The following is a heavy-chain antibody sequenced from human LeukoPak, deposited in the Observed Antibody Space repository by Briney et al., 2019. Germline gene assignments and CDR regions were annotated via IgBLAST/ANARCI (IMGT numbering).Heavy chain of an antibody. Sequence: GSPRLSCAASGFIVSNNYMNWVRQAPGKGLEWVSIIYSGGGTYYADSVKGRFTICRDNSKNTLYLQMNSLRADDTAVYYCARGCYYERSGYCPFDYWGPGTLV. J-gene: IGHJ4*02. CDR1: GFIVSNNY. D-gene: IGHD3-22*01. V-gene: IGHV3-53*01. CDR2: IYSGGGT. CDR3: ARGCYYERSGYCPFDY.